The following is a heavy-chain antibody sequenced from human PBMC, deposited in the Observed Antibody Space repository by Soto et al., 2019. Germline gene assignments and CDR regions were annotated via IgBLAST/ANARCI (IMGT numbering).Heavy chain of an antibody. CDR1: GGCGGSRPYY. Sequence: RCTVAGGCGGSRPYYWGGIRQPPGKGLEWIGYVAYTGTTNYSPSLKSRVTISLDTSKNQVYLKLSSVTAADTAVYYCAMAGNYRYFAYWGPGNLATV. CDR3: AMAGNYRYFAY. D-gene: IGHD1-7*01. J-gene: IGHJ4*02. CDR2: VAYTGTT. V-gene: IGHV4-61*01.